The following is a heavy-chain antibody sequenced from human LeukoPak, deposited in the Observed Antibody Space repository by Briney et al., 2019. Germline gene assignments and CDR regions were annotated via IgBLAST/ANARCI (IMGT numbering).Heavy chain of an antibody. CDR1: GYTFTSYD. D-gene: IGHD2-21*02. V-gene: IGHV1-8*01. J-gene: IGHJ6*03. Sequence: ASVKVSCKASGYTFTSYDINWVRQATGQGLEWMGWMNPNSGNTGYAQKFQGRVTMTRNTSISTAYMELSSLRSEDTAVYYCARGVTGIGYYYYMDVWGKGTTVTVSS. CDR3: ARGVTGIGYYYYMDV. CDR2: MNPNSGNT.